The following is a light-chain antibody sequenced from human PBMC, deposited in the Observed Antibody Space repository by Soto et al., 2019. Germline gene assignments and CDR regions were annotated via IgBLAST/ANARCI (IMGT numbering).Light chain of an antibody. CDR1: QSIARF. CDR2: GAS. CDR3: QQSHIAPYT. V-gene: IGKV1-39*01. J-gene: IGKJ2*01. Sequence: DLQMTQSPSSLSAAVGDRVTITCRASQSIARFLNWYQQKPGEVPKLLIFGASYLRSGVPSRFSGSGSGTHFPLTIPSLNPEDFATYFCQQSHIAPYTFGQGTNL.